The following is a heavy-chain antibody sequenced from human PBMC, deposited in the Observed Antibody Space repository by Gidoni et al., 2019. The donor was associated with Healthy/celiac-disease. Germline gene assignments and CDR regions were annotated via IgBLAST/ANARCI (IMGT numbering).Heavy chain of an antibody. Sequence: QVQLHDSGPGLVKPSETLSLTCTVSGGSISSYYWSWLRQPPGKGLEWIWYTYYSGSTNYNPSLKSRVTISVDTSKNQFSLKLSSVTAADTAVYYCARGKDGYIDWGQGTLVTVSS. J-gene: IGHJ4*02. CDR1: GGSISSYY. CDR2: TYYSGST. CDR3: ARGKDGYID. V-gene: IGHV4-59*01. D-gene: IGHD5-12*01.